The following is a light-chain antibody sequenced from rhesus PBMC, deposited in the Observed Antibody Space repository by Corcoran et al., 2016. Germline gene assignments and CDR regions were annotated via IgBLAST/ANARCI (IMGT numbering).Light chain of an antibody. CDR2: GAS. Sequence: IVMTQSPATLSLSPGERATLSCRASQNVGTFLAWYQQKPGQSPRLLIYGASTRATGIPDRFSGRGSGTDFTLTISGLEAEDFAFYFCQETSNLWTFGQGTEVELK. CDR1: QNVGTF. J-gene: IGKJ1*01. CDR3: QETSNLWT. V-gene: IGKV3-31*02.